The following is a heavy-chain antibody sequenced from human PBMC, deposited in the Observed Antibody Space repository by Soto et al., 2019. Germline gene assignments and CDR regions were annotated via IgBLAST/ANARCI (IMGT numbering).Heavy chain of an antibody. V-gene: IGHV1-69*12. CDR3: ARLNYYDSSGYYYYYGMDV. D-gene: IGHD3-22*01. CDR2: IIPIFGTA. CDR1: GGTFSSYA. J-gene: IGHJ6*02. Sequence: QVQLVQSGAEVKKPGSSVKVSCKASGGTFSSYAISWVRQAPGQGLEWMGGIIPIFGTANYAQKFQGRVTITADESTSTAYMELSSLRSEDTAVYYCARLNYYDSSGYYYYYGMDVWGQGTTVTVSS.